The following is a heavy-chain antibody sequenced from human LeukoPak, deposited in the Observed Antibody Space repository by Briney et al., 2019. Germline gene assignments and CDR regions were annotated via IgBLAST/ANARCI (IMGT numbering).Heavy chain of an antibody. D-gene: IGHD6-6*01. V-gene: IGHV4-34*01. CDR1: GGSFSGYY. CDR3: ARPSIAARRFDY. Sequence: ASETLSLTCAVYGGSFSGYYWSWIRQPPGKGLEWIGEINHSGSTNYNPSLKSRVTISVDTSKNQFSLKLSSVTAADTAVYYCARPSIAARRFDYWGQGTLVTVPS. J-gene: IGHJ4*02. CDR2: INHSGST.